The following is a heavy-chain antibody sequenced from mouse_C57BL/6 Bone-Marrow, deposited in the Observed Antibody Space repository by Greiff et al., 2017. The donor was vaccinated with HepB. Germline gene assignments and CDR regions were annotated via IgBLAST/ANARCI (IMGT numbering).Heavy chain of an antibody. J-gene: IGHJ1*03. CDR1: GFTFSSYG. CDR3: ARPNYYGSSYWYFDV. Sequence: EVKLVESGGDLVKPGGSLKLSCAASGFTFSSYGMSWVRQPPDKRLEWVATISSGGSYTYYPDSVKGRFTISRDNAKNTLYLQMSSLKSEDTARYYCARPNYYGSSYWYFDVWGTGTTVTVSS. V-gene: IGHV5-6*01. CDR2: ISSGGSYT. D-gene: IGHD1-1*01.